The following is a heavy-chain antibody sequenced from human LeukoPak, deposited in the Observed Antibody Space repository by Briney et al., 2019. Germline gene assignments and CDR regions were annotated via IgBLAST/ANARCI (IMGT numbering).Heavy chain of an antibody. CDR3: ARESPYYYDSSDYYETDY. V-gene: IGHV7-4-1*02. J-gene: IGHJ4*02. CDR1: GYTFTSYA. Sequence: ASVKVSCKASGYTFTSYAMNWVRQAPGQGLEWMGWINTNTGNPTYAQGFTGRFVFSLDTSVSTAFLQISSLRAEDTAVYYCARESPYYYDSSDYYETDYWGQGTLVTVSS. D-gene: IGHD3-22*01. CDR2: INTNTGNP.